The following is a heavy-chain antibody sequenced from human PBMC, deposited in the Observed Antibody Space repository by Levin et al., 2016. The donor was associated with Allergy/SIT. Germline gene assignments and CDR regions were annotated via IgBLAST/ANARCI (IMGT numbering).Heavy chain of an antibody. CDR2: INYNSGRK. J-gene: IGHJ6*02. D-gene: IGHD2-15*01. V-gene: IGHV3-9*01. CDR3: ARDNIVVVVAGTSYHYHGMDV. Sequence: GGSLRLSCAVSGFTFDDYAMHWVRQAPGKGLEWVSSINYNSGRKAYADSVKGRFTISRDNARNSLYLQMDSLRAEDTAIYYCARDNIVVVVAGTSYHYHGMDVWGQGTAVIVSS. CDR1: GFTFDDYA.